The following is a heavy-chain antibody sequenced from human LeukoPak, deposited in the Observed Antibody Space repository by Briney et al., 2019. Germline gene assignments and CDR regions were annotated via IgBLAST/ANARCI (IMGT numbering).Heavy chain of an antibody. CDR1: GGSISGYH. CDR3: ARHLVIAAAGIPKYNWFDP. J-gene: IGHJ5*02. Sequence: SETLSLTCTVSGGSISGYHWTWIRQPPGKGLEWIGQIYYTGSTNYNPSLKSRVTISVDTSKNQFSLKLSSVTAADTAVYYCARHLVIAAAGIPKYNWFDPWGQGTLVTVSS. D-gene: IGHD6-13*01. V-gene: IGHV4-59*08. CDR2: IYYTGST.